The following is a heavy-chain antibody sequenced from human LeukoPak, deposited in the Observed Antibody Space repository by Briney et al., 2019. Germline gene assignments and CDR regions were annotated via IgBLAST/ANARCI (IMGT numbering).Heavy chain of an antibody. CDR1: GFSFSNYW. CDR3: AKGPNYFDS. Sequence: PGGSLRLSCAASGFSFSNYWMHWVRQAPGKGLVWVTRMNSDGSATYYADSVQGRFTISRDNAKNTLYLQMNSLRAEDTAMYFCAKGPNYFDSRGQGTLVTASS. V-gene: IGHV3-74*01. J-gene: IGHJ4*02. CDR2: MNSDGSAT.